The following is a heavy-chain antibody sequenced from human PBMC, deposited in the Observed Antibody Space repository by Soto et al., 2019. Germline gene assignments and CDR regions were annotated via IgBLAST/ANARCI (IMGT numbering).Heavy chain of an antibody. V-gene: IGHV4-4*02. CDR3: ARLVYDTRLNYMYFDF. CDR2: IFHDGTA. CDR1: GVSISCGNW. J-gene: IGHJ4*02. D-gene: IGHD3-10*01. Sequence: SETLSLTCADSGVSISCGNWWTWFRQSPQRGLEYIGEIFHDGTANYYPSFERRVAISVDTSKNQFSLKLTSVTAADTAIYFCARLVYDTRLNYMYFDFWGQGTLVTVSS.